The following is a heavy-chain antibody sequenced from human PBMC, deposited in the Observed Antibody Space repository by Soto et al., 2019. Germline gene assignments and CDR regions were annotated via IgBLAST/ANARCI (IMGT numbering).Heavy chain of an antibody. CDR3: TTGALRFLEWFPNQVDY. V-gene: IGHV3-15*01. J-gene: IGHJ4*02. Sequence: GGSLRLSCAASGFTFSNAWMSWVRQAPGKGLEWVGRIKSKTDGGTTDYATPVKGRFTISRDDSKNTLYLQMNSLKTEDTAVYYCTTGALRFLEWFPNQVDYWGQGTLVTVSS. D-gene: IGHD3-3*01. CDR1: GFTFSNAW. CDR2: IKSKTDGGTT.